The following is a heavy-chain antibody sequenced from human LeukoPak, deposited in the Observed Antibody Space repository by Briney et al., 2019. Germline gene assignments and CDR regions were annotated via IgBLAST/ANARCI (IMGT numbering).Heavy chain of an antibody. V-gene: IGHV1-69*04. J-gene: IGHJ4*02. D-gene: IGHD3-22*01. Sequence: SVKVSCKASGYTFTSYGISWVRQAPGQGLEWMGRIIPILGIANYAQKFQGRVTITADKSTSTAYMELSSLRSEDTAVYYCASLNTYYYDSSGAPQGHWGQGTLVTVSS. CDR3: ASLNTYYYDSSGAPQGH. CDR1: GYTFTSYG. CDR2: IIPILGIA.